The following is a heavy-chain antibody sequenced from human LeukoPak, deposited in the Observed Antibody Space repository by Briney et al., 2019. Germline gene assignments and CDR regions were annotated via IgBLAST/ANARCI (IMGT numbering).Heavy chain of an antibody. Sequence: GGSLRLSCAASGFTFSSYAMHWVRQAPGKGLEYVSAISSNGGSTYYTNSVKGRFTISRDNSKNTLYLQMGSLRAEDMAVYYCARGRGVTAPFDYWGQGTLVTVSS. CDR1: GFTFSSYA. D-gene: IGHD3-10*01. V-gene: IGHV3-64*01. J-gene: IGHJ4*02. CDR2: ISSNGGST. CDR3: ARGRGVTAPFDY.